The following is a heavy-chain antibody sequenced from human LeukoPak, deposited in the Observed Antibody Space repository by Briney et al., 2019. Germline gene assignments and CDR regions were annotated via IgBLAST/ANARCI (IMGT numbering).Heavy chain of an antibody. Sequence: ASVKVSCKASGYTFTSYGISWVRQAPGQGLEWMGWINTNTGNPTYAQGFTGRFVFSLDTSVSTAYLQISSLKAEDTAVYYCARDFGHSLEILWFGEPGDYWGQGTLVTVSS. J-gene: IGHJ4*02. V-gene: IGHV7-4-1*02. CDR3: ARDFGHSLEILWFGEPGDY. CDR2: INTNTGNP. CDR1: GYTFTSYG. D-gene: IGHD3-10*01.